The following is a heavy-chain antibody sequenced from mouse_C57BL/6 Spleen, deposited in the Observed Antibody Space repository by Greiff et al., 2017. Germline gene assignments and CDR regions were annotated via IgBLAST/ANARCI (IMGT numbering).Heavy chain of an antibody. CDR3: ARSDYGSSYGYFDY. Sequence: LVESGPELVKPGASVKISCKASGYSFTDYNMNWVKQSNGKSLEWIGVINPNYGTTSYNQKFKGKATLTVDQSSSTAYMQLNSLTSEDSAVYYCARSDYGSSYGYFDYWGQGTTLTVSS. V-gene: IGHV1-39*01. CDR1: GYSFTDYN. J-gene: IGHJ2*01. CDR2: INPNYGTT. D-gene: IGHD1-1*01.